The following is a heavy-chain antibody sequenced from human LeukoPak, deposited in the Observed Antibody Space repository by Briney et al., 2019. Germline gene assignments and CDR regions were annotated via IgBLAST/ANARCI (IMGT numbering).Heavy chain of an antibody. CDR1: GFTFSSYA. V-gene: IGHV3-23*01. Sequence: GGSLRLSCAASGFTFSSYAMSWVRQAPGKGLEWVSAISGSGGSTYYADSVKGRFTISRDNSKNTLYLQMNSLRAEDTAVYYCAKTRDDIAARPPFDYWRQGTLVTVSS. D-gene: IGHD6-6*01. J-gene: IGHJ4*02. CDR2: ISGSGGST. CDR3: AKTRDDIAARPPFDY.